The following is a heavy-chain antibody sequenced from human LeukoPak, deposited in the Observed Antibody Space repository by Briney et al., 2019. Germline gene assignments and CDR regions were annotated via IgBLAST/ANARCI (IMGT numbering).Heavy chain of an antibody. CDR2: IRYDGSNK. V-gene: IGHV3-30*02. CDR3: AKDSSYGANPFDY. D-gene: IGHD4/OR15-4a*01. J-gene: IGHJ4*02. CDR1: GFNFSSYW. Sequence: QPGGSLRLSCAASGFNFSSYWMHWVRQAPGKGLEWVAFIRYDGSNKYYADSVKGRFTISRDNSKNTLYLQMNSLRAEDTAVYYCAKDSSYGANPFDYWGQGTLVTVSS.